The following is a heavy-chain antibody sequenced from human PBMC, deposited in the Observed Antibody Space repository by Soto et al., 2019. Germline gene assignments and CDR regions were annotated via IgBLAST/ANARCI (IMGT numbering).Heavy chain of an antibody. CDR3: ARDPADSMIGIDY. CDR1: GYTFTDYF. V-gene: IGHV1-2*02. D-gene: IGHD3-16*01. J-gene: IGHJ4*02. CDR2: INGNSGGT. Sequence: QVQLMQSGAEAKKPGASVNVSCKASGYTFTDYFMHWVRQAPGQGLEWMGWINGNSGGTSYAQKFQGRVAMTRDTSISTAYMELSSLTFDDTAVYYCARDPADSMIGIDYWGQGTLVTVSS.